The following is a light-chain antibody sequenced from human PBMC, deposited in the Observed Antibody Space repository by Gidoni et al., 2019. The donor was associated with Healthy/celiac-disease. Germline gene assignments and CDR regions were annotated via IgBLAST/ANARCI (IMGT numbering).Light chain of an antibody. V-gene: IGKV3-20*01. CDR3: QQYGSSPQT. Sequence: DIVLTQSPGTLSLSPGERATRSCRASQSVSSSYLAWYQQKPGQARRLLIYGAYSRATGIPDRFSGSGSGTDFTLTISRLETEEFAVYYCQQYGSSPQTFGQGTKVEIK. CDR1: QSVSSSY. J-gene: IGKJ1*01. CDR2: GAY.